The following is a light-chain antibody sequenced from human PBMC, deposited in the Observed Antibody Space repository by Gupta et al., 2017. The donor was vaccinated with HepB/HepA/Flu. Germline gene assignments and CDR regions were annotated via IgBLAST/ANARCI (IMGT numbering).Light chain of an antibody. J-gene: IGKJ1*01. Sequence: DIQMTQSPSSLSASVGDRVTITCRESQGIRNNLGWYQQKPGKAPKRLIYTASRLKTGVPSRFSGSGEEKEFTHTSSRRQNEDCAYYCQQQNSSPRTFGQGTKVEIK. V-gene: IGKV1-17*01. CDR1: QGIRNN. CDR3: QQQNSSPRT. CDR2: TAS.